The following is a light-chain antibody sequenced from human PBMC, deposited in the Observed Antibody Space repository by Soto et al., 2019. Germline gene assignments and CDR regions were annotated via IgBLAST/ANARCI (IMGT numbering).Light chain of an antibody. J-gene: IGLJ1*01. Sequence: QSALTQPPSASGSPGQSVTFSCTGTSSDVGGYNYVSWYQQPPGKAPKLMIYEVSKRPSGVPDRFSGSKSGNAASLTVSGLQAEDEPHYYCSSSAGSNTDVFGTGTKGTVL. CDR1: SSDVGGYNY. CDR3: SSSAGSNTDV. CDR2: EVS. V-gene: IGLV2-8*01.